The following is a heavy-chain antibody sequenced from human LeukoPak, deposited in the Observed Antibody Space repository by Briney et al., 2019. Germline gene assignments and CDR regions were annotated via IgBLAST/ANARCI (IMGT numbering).Heavy chain of an antibody. J-gene: IGHJ4*02. CDR2: IHPRSGET. Sequence: ASVKVSCKASGYSFTAFYIHWVRQAPGQGLEWMGWIHPRSGETNYAYKFRGRVTMTRDTSISTAYMDLGSLGSDDTAVYYCARDGEYGTGSYYRGCFDYWGQGTLVTVSS. CDR3: ARDGEYGTGSYYRGCFDY. V-gene: IGHV1-2*02. CDR1: GYSFTAFY. D-gene: IGHD3-10*01.